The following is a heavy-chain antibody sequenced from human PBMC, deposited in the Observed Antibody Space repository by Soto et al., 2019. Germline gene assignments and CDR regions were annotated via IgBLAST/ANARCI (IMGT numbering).Heavy chain of an antibody. Sequence: SETLSLTCTVSGGSISSYYWNWIRQPPGKALEWIGFIYDSGSTVYNPSLKSRVTISIDTSKNQFSLKLNSVTAADTAVYYCARGLFRNSWTPFYWGQGTLVTVSS. D-gene: IGHD6-13*01. J-gene: IGHJ4*02. CDR1: GGSISSYY. CDR3: ARGLFRNSWTPFY. CDR2: IYDSGST. V-gene: IGHV4-59*01.